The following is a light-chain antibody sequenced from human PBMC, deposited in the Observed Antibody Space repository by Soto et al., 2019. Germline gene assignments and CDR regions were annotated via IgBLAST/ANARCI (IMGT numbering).Light chain of an antibody. Sequence: QSVLTQPASVSASPGQSITIPCTGTSSDVGSYNLISWFQHNRSKVPKLLIYKGTKRPSGLSDRFSGSKSGTTASLTISGLQAEDEAHYYCYSYAGENLDVFGTGTKVTVL. V-gene: IGLV2-23*01. CDR2: KGT. CDR1: SSDVGSYNL. J-gene: IGLJ1*01. CDR3: YSYAGENLDV.